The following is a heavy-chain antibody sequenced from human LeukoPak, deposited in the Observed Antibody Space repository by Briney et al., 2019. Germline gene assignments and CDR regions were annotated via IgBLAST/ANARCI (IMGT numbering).Heavy chain of an antibody. J-gene: IGHJ5*02. Sequence: GGSLRLSCAASGFTFSSYGMSWVRQAPGKGLEWVSAISGSGGSTYYADSVKGRFTISRDNSKNTLYLQMNSLRAEDTAVYYCAKDLRRSGDSSGYYFSWGQGTLVTVSS. V-gene: IGHV3-23*01. CDR3: AKDLRRSGDSSGYYFS. CDR1: GFTFSSYG. CDR2: ISGSGGST. D-gene: IGHD3-22*01.